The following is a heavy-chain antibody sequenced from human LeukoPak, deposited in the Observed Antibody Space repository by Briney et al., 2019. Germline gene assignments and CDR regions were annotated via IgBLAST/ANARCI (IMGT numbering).Heavy chain of an antibody. CDR2: ISGSGGST. Sequence: PGGSLRLSCAASGFTFSSYAMSWVRQAPGKGLEWVSAISGSGGSTYYADSVKGRFTISRDNSKNTLYLQMNSLRAEDTAVYYCAKDPDCSSTGCHSVDYWGQGTLVTVSS. D-gene: IGHD2-2*01. CDR3: AKDPDCSSTGCHSVDY. J-gene: IGHJ4*02. CDR1: GFTFSSYA. V-gene: IGHV3-23*01.